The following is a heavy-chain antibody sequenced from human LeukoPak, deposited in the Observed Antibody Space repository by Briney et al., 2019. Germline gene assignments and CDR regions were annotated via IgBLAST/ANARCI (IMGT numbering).Heavy chain of an antibody. CDR2: ISSSGSTI. J-gene: IGHJ6*04. V-gene: IGHV3-48*03. Sequence: GGSLRLSCAASGFTFNNYAMSRVRQAPGKGLEWVSYISSSGSTIYYADSVKGRFTISRDNAKNSLYLQMNSLRAEDTAVYYCAELGITMIGGVWGKGTTVTISS. CDR1: GFTFNNYA. CDR3: AELGITMIGGV. D-gene: IGHD3-10*02.